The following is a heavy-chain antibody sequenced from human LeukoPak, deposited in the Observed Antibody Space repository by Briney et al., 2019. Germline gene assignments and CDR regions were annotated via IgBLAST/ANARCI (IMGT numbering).Heavy chain of an antibody. Sequence: GGSLRLSCAASGFTFSSYAMHWVRQAPGKGLEWVAVISYDGSNKYYADSVKGRFTISRDNAKNSLYLQMNSLRAEDTAAYYCARDSPYGDYDGDYYYGMDVWGQGTTVTVSS. CDR3: ARDSPYGDYDGDYYYGMDV. D-gene: IGHD4-17*01. J-gene: IGHJ6*02. V-gene: IGHV3-30-3*01. CDR1: GFTFSSYA. CDR2: ISYDGSNK.